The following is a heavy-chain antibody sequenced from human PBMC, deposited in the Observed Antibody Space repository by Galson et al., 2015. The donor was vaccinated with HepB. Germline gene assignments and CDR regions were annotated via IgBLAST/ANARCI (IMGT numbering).Heavy chain of an antibody. Sequence: SVKVSCKASGGTFSSYAISWVRQAPGQGLEWMGGIIPIFGTANYAQKFQGRVTITADESTSTAYMELSSLRSGDTAVYYCARDAVSSSGYYEPFDYWGQGTLVTVSS. CDR1: GGTFSSYA. J-gene: IGHJ4*02. CDR3: ARDAVSSSGYYEPFDY. V-gene: IGHV1-69*13. D-gene: IGHD3-22*01. CDR2: IIPIFGTA.